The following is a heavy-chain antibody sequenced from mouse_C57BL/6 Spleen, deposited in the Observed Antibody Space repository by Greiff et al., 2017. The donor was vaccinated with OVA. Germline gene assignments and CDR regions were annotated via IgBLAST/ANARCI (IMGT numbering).Heavy chain of an antibody. V-gene: IGHV7-3*01. D-gene: IGHD1-1*01. CDR2: IRNKANGYTT. Sequence: EVMLVESGGGLVQPGGSLSLSCAASGFTFTDYYMSWVRQPPGKALEWLGFIRNKANGYTTEYSASVKGRFTISRDNSQSILYLQMNALRAEDSATYYCARGDYYGSSPYYFDYWGQGTTLTVSS. J-gene: IGHJ2*01. CDR1: GFTFTDYY. CDR3: ARGDYYGSSPYYFDY.